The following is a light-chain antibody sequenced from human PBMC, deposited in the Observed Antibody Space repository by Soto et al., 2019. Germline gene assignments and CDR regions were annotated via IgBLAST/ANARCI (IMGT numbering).Light chain of an antibody. J-gene: IGKJ3*01. CDR1: QSISGW. CDR3: QHYNSYSTFT. CDR2: ENS. V-gene: IGKV1-5*01. Sequence: DIQMTQSPSTLSASVGDRVTITCRASQSISGWLAWYQQKPGKAPKLMIYENSSLESGVPSRISGSGSGTEFNLTISSLQPDDFASYCCQHYNSYSTFTFGPGTKVDIK.